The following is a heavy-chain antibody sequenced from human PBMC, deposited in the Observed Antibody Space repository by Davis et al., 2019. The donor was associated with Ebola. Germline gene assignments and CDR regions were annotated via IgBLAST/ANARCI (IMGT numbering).Heavy chain of an antibody. Sequence: SQTLSLTCAVYYGSFGGYQWNWIRQSPGKGLEWLGEISHGGTTNYNPSLKSRVTISVDTSKKQFSLKLNSVTAADTAVYYCARGGGSYYMDVWGKGATVTVSS. CDR1: YGSFGGYQ. V-gene: IGHV4-34*01. CDR2: ISHGGTT. J-gene: IGHJ6*03. CDR3: ARGGGSYYMDV. D-gene: IGHD3-10*01.